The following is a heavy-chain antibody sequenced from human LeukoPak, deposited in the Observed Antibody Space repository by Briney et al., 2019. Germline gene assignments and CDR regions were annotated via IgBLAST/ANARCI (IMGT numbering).Heavy chain of an antibody. J-gene: IGHJ5*02. CDR2: IYTSGST. D-gene: IGHD3-3*01. V-gene: IGHV4-61*02. CDR3: ARTHYDFWSGYINWFDP. Sequence: SETLSLTCTVSGGSISSGSYYWSWIRQPAGKGLEWIGRIYTSGSTNYNPSLKSRVIISVDTSKNQFSLKLSSVTAADTAVYYCARTHYDFWSGYINWFDPWGQGTLVTVSS. CDR1: GGSISSGSYY.